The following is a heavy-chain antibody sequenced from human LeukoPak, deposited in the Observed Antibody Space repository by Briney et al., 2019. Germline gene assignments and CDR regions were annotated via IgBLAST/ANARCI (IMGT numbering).Heavy chain of an antibody. Sequence: SETLSLTCTVSGGSISSSSYYWGWIRQPPGKGLEWIGSIYYSGSTYYNPSLKSRVTISVDTSKNQFSLKLSSVTAADTAVYYCERHSPGGAFDIWGQGTMVTVSS. J-gene: IGHJ3*02. V-gene: IGHV4-39*01. D-gene: IGHD3-10*01. CDR2: IYYSGST. CDR1: GGSISSSSYY. CDR3: ERHSPGGAFDI.